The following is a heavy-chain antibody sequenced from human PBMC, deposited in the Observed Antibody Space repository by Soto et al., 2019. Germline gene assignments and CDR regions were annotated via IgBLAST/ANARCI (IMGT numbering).Heavy chain of an antibody. J-gene: IGHJ5*02. CDR1: GYTFTAYY. D-gene: IGHD5-18*01. CDR3: ARGELDSAPFAP. CDR2: INPNSGVT. Sequence: QVQLVQSGAEVKRPGASVKVSCKTSGYTFTAYYIHWVRQAPGQGLEWMGWINPNSGVTKSTQKFEGRVTMPRDTSIRTVYMQLSLTSDDTAVYYCARGELDSAPFAPWGQGTLVSV. V-gene: IGHV1-2*02.